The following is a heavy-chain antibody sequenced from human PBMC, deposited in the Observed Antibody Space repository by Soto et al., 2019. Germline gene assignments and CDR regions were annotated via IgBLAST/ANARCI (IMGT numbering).Heavy chain of an antibody. J-gene: IGHJ3*02. CDR1: GFTFSSYS. Sequence: GGSLRLSCAASGFTFSSYSMNWVRQAPGKGLEWVSSISSSSSYIYYADSVKGRFTISRDNAKNSLYLQMNSLRAEDTAVYYCARDYITATAMQSDAFDIWGQGTMVTVSS. D-gene: IGHD5-18*01. CDR2: ISSSSSYI. CDR3: ARDYITATAMQSDAFDI. V-gene: IGHV3-21*01.